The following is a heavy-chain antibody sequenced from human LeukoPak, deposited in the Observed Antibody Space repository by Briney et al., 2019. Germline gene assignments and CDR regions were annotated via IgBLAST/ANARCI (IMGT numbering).Heavy chain of an antibody. Sequence: SETLPLTCAVSGGSISSSNWWSWVRQPPGKGLEWIGEIYHSGSTNYNPSLKSRVTISVDKSKNQFSLKLSSVTAADTAVYYCARGHYDILTGYHYGMDVWGKGTTVTVSS. J-gene: IGHJ6*04. V-gene: IGHV4-4*02. CDR3: ARGHYDILTGYHYGMDV. D-gene: IGHD3-9*01. CDR1: GGSISSSNW. CDR2: IYHSGST.